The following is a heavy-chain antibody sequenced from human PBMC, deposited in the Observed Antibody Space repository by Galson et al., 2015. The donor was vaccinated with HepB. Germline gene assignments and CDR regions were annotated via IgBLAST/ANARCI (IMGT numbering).Heavy chain of an antibody. CDR3: ARYSSSWYAYFDN. CDR2: ISAYNGNT. Sequence: SVKVSCKASGYPFTSFGISWVRQAPGQGLEWMGWISAYNGNTHYAQKLQGRVTMTTDTSTSTAYMELRSLRSDDTAVYYCARYSSSWYAYFDNWGQGTLVTVSS. D-gene: IGHD6-13*01. CDR1: GYPFTSFG. J-gene: IGHJ4*02. V-gene: IGHV1-18*04.